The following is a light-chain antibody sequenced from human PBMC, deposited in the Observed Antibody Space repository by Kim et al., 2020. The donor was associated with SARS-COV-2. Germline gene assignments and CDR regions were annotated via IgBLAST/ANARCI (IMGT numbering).Light chain of an antibody. Sequence: SASVGDRVTLTCRSSQSIPNQLNWYQQKPGKAPNLLIFAAFGLQSGVPSRFSGSRSGTDFTLTISSLQPEDSATYYCQQSHTFPYTFGQGTKLEI. CDR1: QSIPNQ. J-gene: IGKJ2*01. V-gene: IGKV1-39*01. CDR2: AAF. CDR3: QQSHTFPYT.